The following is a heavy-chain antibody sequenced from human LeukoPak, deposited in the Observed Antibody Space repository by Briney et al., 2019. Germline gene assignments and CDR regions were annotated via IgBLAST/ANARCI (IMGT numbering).Heavy chain of an antibody. CDR3: ARGIRSVADPYYYYGMDV. D-gene: IGHD6-19*01. CDR2: INTNTGNP. V-gene: IGHV7-4-1*02. J-gene: IGHJ6*02. Sequence: ASVKVSCKASGYTFTSYAMNWVRQAPGQGLEWMGWINTNTGNPTYAQGFTGRFVFSLDTSVSTAYLQISSLKAEDTAVYYCARGIRSVADPYYYYGMDVWGQGTTVTVSS. CDR1: GYTFTSYA.